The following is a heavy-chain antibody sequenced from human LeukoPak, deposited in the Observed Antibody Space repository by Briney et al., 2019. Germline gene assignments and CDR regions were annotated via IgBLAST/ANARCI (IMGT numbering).Heavy chain of an antibody. D-gene: IGHD2-2*01. CDR1: GFTFDDYG. Sequence: GGSLRRSCAASGFTFDDYGMSWVRQAPGKGLEWVSGINWNGGSTGYADSVKGRFTISRDNAKNSLYLQMNSLRAEDTAVYYCAKDLLSYQLLSRDAFDIWGQGTMVTVSS. CDR3: AKDLLSYQLLSRDAFDI. J-gene: IGHJ3*02. CDR2: INWNGGST. V-gene: IGHV3-20*04.